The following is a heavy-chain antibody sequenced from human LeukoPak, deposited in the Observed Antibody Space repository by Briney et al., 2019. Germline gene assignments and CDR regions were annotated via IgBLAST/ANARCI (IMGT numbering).Heavy chain of an antibody. J-gene: IGHJ6*03. CDR2: INHSGST. Sequence: SETLSLTCAVYGGSFSGYYWSWIRQPPGKGLEWIGEINHSGSTNYNPSLKSRVTISVDTSKNQFSLKLSSVTAADTAVYYCARHGQKNYYYYMDVWGKGTTATVSS. CDR1: GGSFSGYY. V-gene: IGHV4-34*01. CDR3: ARHGQKNYYYYMDV. D-gene: IGHD5-24*01.